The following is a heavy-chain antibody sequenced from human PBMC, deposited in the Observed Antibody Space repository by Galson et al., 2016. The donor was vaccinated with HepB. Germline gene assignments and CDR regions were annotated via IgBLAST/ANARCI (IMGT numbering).Heavy chain of an antibody. CDR1: GDFVSDYKYH. Sequence: SETLSLTCTVSGDFVSDYKYHWNWIRQSPGQGLEWIGYTSYNGITNYSPSLKSRVTISVDTSRQQFSLKLSSVTSADSGLYYCARSTNLWGAGFTPWGQGTLVIVSS. CDR3: ARSTNLWGAGFTP. V-gene: IGHV4-61*01. D-gene: IGHD2-8*01. J-gene: IGHJ5*02. CDR2: TSYNGIT.